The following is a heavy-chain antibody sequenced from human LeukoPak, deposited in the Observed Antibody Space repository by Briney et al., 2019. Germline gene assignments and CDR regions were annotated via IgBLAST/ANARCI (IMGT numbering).Heavy chain of an antibody. V-gene: IGHV4-61*02. CDR2: IYTSGST. Sequence: TLSLTCTVPGGSISSGSYYWRWIRQPAGKGLEWIGRIYTSGSTNYNPSLKSRVTISVDTSKNQFSLKLSSVTAADTAVYYCAGATHSTKADYWGQGTLVTVSS. D-gene: IGHD5-24*01. J-gene: IGHJ4*02. CDR1: GGSISSGSYY. CDR3: AGATHSTKADY.